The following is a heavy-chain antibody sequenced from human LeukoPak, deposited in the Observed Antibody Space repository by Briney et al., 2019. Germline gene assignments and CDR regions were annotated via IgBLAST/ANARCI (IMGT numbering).Heavy chain of an antibody. CDR3: ASPDLVGGDAFDI. D-gene: IGHD2-8*02. Sequence: SETLSLTCTVSGGSISSGSYYWSWTRQPAGKGLEWIGRINTSGSTNYNPSLKSRVTISVDTSKNQFSLKLSSVTAAHTAVYYCASPDLVGGDAFDIWGQGTMVTVSS. J-gene: IGHJ3*02. CDR1: GGSISSGSYY. V-gene: IGHV4-61*02. CDR2: INTSGST.